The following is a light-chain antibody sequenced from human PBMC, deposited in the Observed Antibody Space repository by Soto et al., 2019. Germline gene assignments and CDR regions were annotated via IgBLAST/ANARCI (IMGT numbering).Light chain of an antibody. J-gene: IGKJ4*01. CDR1: QSVSSY. CDR3: QQYGSSLT. Sequence: EIVLTQSPGTLSFSPGERSTLSCRASQSVSSYLAWYQQKPGQAPRLLIYDASNRATGIPARFSGSGSGTDFTLTISRLEPEDFAVYYCQQYGSSLTFGGGTKVDIK. CDR2: DAS. V-gene: IGKV3-20*01.